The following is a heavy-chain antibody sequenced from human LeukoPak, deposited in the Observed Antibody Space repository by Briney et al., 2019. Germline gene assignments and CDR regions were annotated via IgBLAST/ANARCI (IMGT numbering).Heavy chain of an antibody. V-gene: IGHV1-69*01. J-gene: IGHJ3*02. CDR1: GGTFSSYA. D-gene: IGHD2-2*01. CDR3: ARGPHVYQLLPPSFDI. Sequence: SVKVSCKASGGTFSSYAISWVRQAPGQGLEWMGGIIPIFGTANYAQKFQGRVTITGDESTSTAYMELSSLRSEDTAVYYCARGPHVYQLLPPSFDIWGQGTMVTVSS. CDR2: IIPIFGTA.